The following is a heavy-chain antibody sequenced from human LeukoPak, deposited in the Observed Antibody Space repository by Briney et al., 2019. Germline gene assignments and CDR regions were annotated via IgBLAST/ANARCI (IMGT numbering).Heavy chain of an antibody. CDR1: GYTLTELS. CDR2: FDFEDGET. J-gene: IGHJ4*02. CDR3: ATELPRGLLSY. D-gene: IGHD1-26*01. Sequence: GASVTVSCKVSGYTLTELSMHWVRQAPGKGREWMGGFDFEDGETTYAQKFQGRVTMTEDTPTDTAYMDLRSLRSEDTAVYYCATELPRGLLSYWGQGTLVTVSS. V-gene: IGHV1-24*01.